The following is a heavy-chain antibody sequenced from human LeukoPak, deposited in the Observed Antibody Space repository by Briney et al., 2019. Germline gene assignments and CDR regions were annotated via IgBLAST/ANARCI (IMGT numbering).Heavy chain of an antibody. V-gene: IGHV1-8*03. CDR3: ARGVNTYLWFGGDYMDV. D-gene: IGHD3-16*01. CDR1: GGTFSSYA. Sequence: ASVRVSCKASGGTFSSYAISWVRQAPGQGLEWMGWMNPNSGNTGYAQKFQRRVTITRNTSISTAYMELSSLRSEDTAVYYCARGVNTYLWFGGDYMDVWGKGSTVTVSS. CDR2: MNPNSGNT. J-gene: IGHJ6*03.